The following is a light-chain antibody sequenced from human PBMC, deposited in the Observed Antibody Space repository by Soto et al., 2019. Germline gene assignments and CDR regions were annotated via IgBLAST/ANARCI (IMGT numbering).Light chain of an antibody. V-gene: IGLV1-40*01. Sequence: QSVLTQPPSVSGAPGQRVTISCTGSSSNIGAGYDVHWYQQLPGTAPKLLIYGNTNRPSGVPERFSGSKSGTSASLAITGLQAEDEADYYCRSYDNSLSGSGVFGTGTQLTVL. CDR3: RSYDNSLSGSGV. CDR1: SSNIGAGYD. J-gene: IGLJ1*01. CDR2: GNT.